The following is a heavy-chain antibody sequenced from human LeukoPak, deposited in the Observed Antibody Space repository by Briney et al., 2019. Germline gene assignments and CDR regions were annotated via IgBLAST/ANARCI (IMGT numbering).Heavy chain of an antibody. V-gene: IGHV3-49*04. CDR2: IRSKAYGGTT. J-gene: IGHJ4*02. D-gene: IGHD6-13*01. Sequence: GGSLRLSCTASGFTFGDYAMSWVHQAPGKGLEWVGFIRSKAYGGTTEYAASVKGRFTISRDDSKSIAYLQMNSLKTEDTAVYYCSRVRYSSSWYVGYSCDYWGQGTLVTVSS. CDR3: SRVRYSSSWYVGYSCDY. CDR1: GFTFGDYA.